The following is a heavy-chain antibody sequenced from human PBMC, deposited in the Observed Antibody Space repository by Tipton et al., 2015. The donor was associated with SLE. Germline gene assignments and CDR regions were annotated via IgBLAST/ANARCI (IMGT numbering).Heavy chain of an antibody. J-gene: IGHJ5*02. CDR1: GFIFSDYS. CDR2: ISSSSSYI. D-gene: IGHD3-10*01. Sequence: SLRLSCAASGFIFSDYSMNWVRQAPGKGLEWVSSISSSSSYIYYADSVKGRFTISRDNAKNSLYLQMNSLRVEDTAVYFCAGDDYASGITWGQGTLVTVSS. CDR3: AGDDYASGIT. V-gene: IGHV3-21*03.